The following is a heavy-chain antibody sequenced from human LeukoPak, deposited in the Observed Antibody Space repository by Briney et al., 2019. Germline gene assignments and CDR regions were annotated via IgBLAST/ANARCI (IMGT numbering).Heavy chain of an antibody. CDR2: IYYSGST. D-gene: IGHD6-6*01. V-gene: IGHV4-39*01. CDR3: ARLQPSIAARPGWFDP. Sequence: SETLSLTCTVSGASISSTNYYWGRIRQPQGKGLGWIGSIYYSGSTYYNPSLKSRVTISVDTSKNQFSLKLYSVTAADTAMYYCARLQPSIAARPGWFDPWGQGTLVTVSS. CDR1: GASISSTNYY. J-gene: IGHJ5*02.